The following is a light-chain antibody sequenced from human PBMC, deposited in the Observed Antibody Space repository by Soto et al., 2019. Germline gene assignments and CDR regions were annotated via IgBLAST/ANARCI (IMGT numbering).Light chain of an antibody. J-gene: IGKJ1*01. CDR1: QAISSY. Sequence: DIQMTQSPSSLSVSVGDRVSITCRASQAISSYLAWYQQKPGKVPKVLIYAASTLQSGVPSRFSGSGSGTDFTLTISSLQPEDVATYYCQKYNSAPPTFGQGTKVEIK. V-gene: IGKV1-27*01. CDR3: QKYNSAPPT. CDR2: AAS.